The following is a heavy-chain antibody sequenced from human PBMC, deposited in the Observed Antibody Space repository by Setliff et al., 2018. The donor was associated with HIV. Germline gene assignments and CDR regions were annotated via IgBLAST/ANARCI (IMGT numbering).Heavy chain of an antibody. V-gene: IGHV4-59*11. J-gene: IGHJ4*02. CDR2: IYYNGIT. CDR3: ARDQRLFYFDS. Sequence: SETLSLTCTVSGGSISSHYWSWIRQPPGKGLEWIGSIYYNGITNYNPSLKSRVTVSVDTSKNQFSLKAEDTAVYYCARDQRLFYFDSWGQGTLVTVSS. CDR1: GGSISSHY.